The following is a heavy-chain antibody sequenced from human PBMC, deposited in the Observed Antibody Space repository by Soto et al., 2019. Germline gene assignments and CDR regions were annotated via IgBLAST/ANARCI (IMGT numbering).Heavy chain of an antibody. V-gene: IGHV4-30-4*01. J-gene: IGHJ5*02. CDR1: GGSISSGDYY. D-gene: IGHD3-3*02. CDR3: ASLPLLDNHPGWFDP. CDR2: IYYSGST. Sequence: KPSETLSLTCTVSGGSISSGDYYWSWIRQPPGKGLEWIGYIYYSGSTYYNPSLKSRVTISVDTSKNQFSLKLSSVTAADTAVYYCASLPLLDNHPGWFDPWGQGTLVTVSS.